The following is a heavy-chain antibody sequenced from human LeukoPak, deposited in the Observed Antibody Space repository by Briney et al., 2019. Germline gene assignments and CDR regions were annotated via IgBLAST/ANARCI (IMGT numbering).Heavy chain of an antibody. CDR1: GGSFSGYY. CDR2: INHSGST. V-gene: IGHV4-34*01. CDR3: ARGPIGDSSSWLGSFDY. D-gene: IGHD6-13*01. J-gene: IGHJ4*02. Sequence: PSETLSLTCAVYGGSFSGYYWSWIRQPPGKGLEWIGEINHSGSTNYNPSLKSRVTISVDTSKNQFSLKLSSVTAADTAVYYCARGPIGDSSSWLGSFDYWGQGTLVTVSS.